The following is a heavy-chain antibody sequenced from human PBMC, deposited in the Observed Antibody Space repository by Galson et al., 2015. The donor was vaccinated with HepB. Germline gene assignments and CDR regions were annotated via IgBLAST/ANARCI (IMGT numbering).Heavy chain of an antibody. D-gene: IGHD2-21*01. V-gene: IGHV3-48*02. CDR1: GFTFSSYS. J-gene: IGHJ5*02. CDR2: ISSSNSTV. CDR3: ARSMYSRCDP. Sequence: SLRLSCAASGFTFSSYSMNWVRQAPGKGLEWVSYISSSNSTVYYADSVKGRFTISRDNAKNSLYLQMNSLRDEDTAVYYCARSMYSRCDPWGQGTLVTVSS.